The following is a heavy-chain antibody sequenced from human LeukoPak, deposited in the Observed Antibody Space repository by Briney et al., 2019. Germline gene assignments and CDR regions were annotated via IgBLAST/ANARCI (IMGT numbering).Heavy chain of an antibody. Sequence: PSQTLSLTRAVSGFSVSTIHNYWGWVRQPPGKGLEWIGSIDHDGGLHPIPSLQSRLTISRDTSNNHFSLSLSSVTAADTAVYYCVRDTGNWNIDYWGRGILVTVSS. CDR3: VRDTGNWNIDY. CDR1: GFSVSTIHNY. J-gene: IGHJ4*02. CDR2: IDHDGGL. V-gene: IGHV4-38-2*02. D-gene: IGHD1/OR15-1a*01.